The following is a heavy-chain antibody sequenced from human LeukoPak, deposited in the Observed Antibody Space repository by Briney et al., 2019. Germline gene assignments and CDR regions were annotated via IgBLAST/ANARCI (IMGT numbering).Heavy chain of an antibody. D-gene: IGHD2-15*01. V-gene: IGHV1-69*04. CDR2: IIPILGIA. CDR3: AREGYCSGGSCSNYYYGMDV. Sequence: SVKVSCKASGGTFSSYAISWVRQAPGQGLEWMGRIIPILGIANYAQKFQGRVTITADKSTSTAYMELSSLRSEDTAVYYCAREGYCSGGSCSNYYYGMDVWGQGTTVTVSS. J-gene: IGHJ6*02. CDR1: GGTFSSYA.